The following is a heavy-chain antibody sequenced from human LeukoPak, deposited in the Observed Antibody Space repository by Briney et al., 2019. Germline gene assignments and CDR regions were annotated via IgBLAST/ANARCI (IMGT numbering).Heavy chain of an antibody. J-gene: IGHJ4*02. CDR2: IYHSGST. Sequence: SETLSLTCAVSGGSISSGGYSWSWIRQPPGKGLEWIGYIYHSGSTYYNPSLKSRVTISVDRSKNQFPLKLSSVTAADTAVYYCARGGNPLYYFDYWGQGTLVTVSS. CDR1: GGSISSGGYS. CDR3: ARGGNPLYYFDY. V-gene: IGHV4-30-2*01. D-gene: IGHD4-23*01.